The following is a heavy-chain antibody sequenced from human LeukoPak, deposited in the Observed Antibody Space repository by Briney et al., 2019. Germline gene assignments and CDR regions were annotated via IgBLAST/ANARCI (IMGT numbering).Heavy chain of an antibody. D-gene: IGHD6-13*01. J-gene: IGHJ4*02. V-gene: IGHV3-15*01. CDR3: TTGHPQQLVDYYFDY. CDR2: IKSKIDGGTT. CDR1: GFTFSNAW. Sequence: GGSLRLSCAASGFTFSNAWMSWVRQAPGKGVEWVGRIKSKIDGGTTDYAAPVKGRFTISRDDSKNTLYLQMNSLKTEDTAVYYCTTGHPQQLVDYYFDYWGQGTLVTVSS.